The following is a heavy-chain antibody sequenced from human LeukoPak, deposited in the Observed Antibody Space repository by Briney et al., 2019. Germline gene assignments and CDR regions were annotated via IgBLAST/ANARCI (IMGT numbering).Heavy chain of an antibody. V-gene: IGHV3-66*01. CDR1: GFTVSSDF. J-gene: IGHJ6*02. CDR3: SKGRGGV. Sequence: GGSLRLSCVGSGFTVSSDFMGWVRQAPGKGLQWLSLISAEGYTYYADSVKGRFTISRDSSKNALYLQMNSLGAEDTALYYCSKGRGGVWGQGTTVTVSS. D-gene: IGHD3-10*01. CDR2: ISAEGYT.